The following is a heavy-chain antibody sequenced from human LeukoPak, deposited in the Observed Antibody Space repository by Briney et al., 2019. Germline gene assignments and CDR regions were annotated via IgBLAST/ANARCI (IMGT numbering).Heavy chain of an antibody. V-gene: IGHV4-59*08. CDR1: GGSMSSYY. J-gene: IGHJ4*02. CDR3: ARHRGRSSGHDY. CDR2: IYYSGSA. D-gene: IGHD3-22*01. Sequence: SETLSLTCTVSGGSMSSYYWSWIRQPPGKGLEWIGYIYYSGSANYNPSLKSRVTTSVDTSKNQFSLNLSSVTAADTAVYYCARHRGRSSGHDYWGQGILVIVSS.